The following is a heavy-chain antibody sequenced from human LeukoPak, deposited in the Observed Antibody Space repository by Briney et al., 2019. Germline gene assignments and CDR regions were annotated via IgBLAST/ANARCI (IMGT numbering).Heavy chain of an antibody. Sequence: PSETLSLTGSASGGSISTYYWSWIRQPAGKGLEWIGRIFTSGITHYNPSLQSRVTMSIDTSKNQFSLRLSAVTAADTAVYYCARVFYKDVWGKGTTVTVSS. CDR2: IFTSGIT. CDR1: GGSISTYY. J-gene: IGHJ6*03. V-gene: IGHV4-4*07. CDR3: ARVFYKDV.